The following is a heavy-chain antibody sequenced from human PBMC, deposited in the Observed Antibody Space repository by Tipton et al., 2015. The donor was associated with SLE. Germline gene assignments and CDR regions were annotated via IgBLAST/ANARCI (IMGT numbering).Heavy chain of an antibody. V-gene: IGHV4-39*07. CDR2: IDNSGST. J-gene: IGHJ6*03. Sequence: TLSLTCTVSGASISSSSYFWGWIRQSPGKGLEWIGSIDNSGSTYDNPSLRSRVTISVDTSKNQFSLTLTSVTSADTAVYYCAREGLGTSYYYYMDVWGKGTTVTVSS. CDR1: GASISSSSYF. CDR3: AREGLGTSYYYYMDV. D-gene: IGHD1-26*01.